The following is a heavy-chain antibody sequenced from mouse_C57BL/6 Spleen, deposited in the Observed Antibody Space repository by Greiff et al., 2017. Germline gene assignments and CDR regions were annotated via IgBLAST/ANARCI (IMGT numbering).Heavy chain of an antibody. D-gene: IGHD1-1*01. CDR3: ARDGSIYYYGSSWYFDV. CDR1: GYAFSSSW. J-gene: IGHJ1*03. CDR2: IYPGDGAT. Sequence: QVQLQQSGPELVKPGASVKISCKASGYAFSSSWMNWVKQRPGKGLEWIGRIYPGDGATNYNGKFKGKATLTADNSSSTAYMQLSSLTAEDSAVYFCARDGSIYYYGSSWYFDVWGTGTTVTVSS. V-gene: IGHV1-82*01.